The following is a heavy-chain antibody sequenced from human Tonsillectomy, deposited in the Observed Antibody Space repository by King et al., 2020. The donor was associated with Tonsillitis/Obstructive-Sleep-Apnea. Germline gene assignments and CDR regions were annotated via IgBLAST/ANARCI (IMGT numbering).Heavy chain of an antibody. CDR3: ARSGSYSQFYYYYYYMDV. CDR2: IYNSGSN. D-gene: IGHD1-26*01. V-gene: IGHV4-59*01. J-gene: IGHJ6*03. CDR1: GGSINNYY. Sequence: VQLQESGPGLVKPSETLSLTCNVSGGSINNYYWNWIRQPPGKGLEWIGYIYNSGSNNYNPSLRSRVTILVHTSKSQDSLKLSAVTAADTAVYYCARSGSYSQFYYYYYYMDVWGKGTTVTVSS.